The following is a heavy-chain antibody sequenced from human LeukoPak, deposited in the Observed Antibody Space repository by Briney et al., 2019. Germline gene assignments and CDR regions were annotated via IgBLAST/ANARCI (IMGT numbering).Heavy chain of an antibody. J-gene: IGHJ4*02. V-gene: IGHV3-23*01. CDR1: GFTFTSYA. Sequence: GGSLRLSCAASGFTFTSYAMSWVRQAPGKGLEWVSGISGSGGSTYYADSVKGRFTISRDTSKNTLYLQMNSLRAEDTALYYCAKDSYGAVYFDYWGQGTLVTVSS. CDR2: ISGSGGST. D-gene: IGHD3-10*01. CDR3: AKDSYGAVYFDY.